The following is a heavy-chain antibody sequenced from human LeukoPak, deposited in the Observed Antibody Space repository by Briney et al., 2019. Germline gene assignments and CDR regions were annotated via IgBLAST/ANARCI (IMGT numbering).Heavy chain of an antibody. CDR1: GFTFDDYA. V-gene: IGHV3-43D*03. CDR3: AKDKGGNWNSVFDY. D-gene: IGHD1-7*01. Sequence: GGSLRLSCAASGFTFDDYAMHWVRQAPGKGLEWVSLISWDGGSTYYADSVKGRFTISRDNSKNSLYLQMNSLRAEDTALYYCAKDKGGNWNSVFDYWGQGTLVTVSS. CDR2: ISWDGGST. J-gene: IGHJ4*02.